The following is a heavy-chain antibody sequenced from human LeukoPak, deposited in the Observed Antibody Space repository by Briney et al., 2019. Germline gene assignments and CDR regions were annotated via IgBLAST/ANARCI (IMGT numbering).Heavy chain of an antibody. V-gene: IGHV4-4*07. CDR1: GGSISYLY. CDR2: IYTSGST. D-gene: IGHD1-26*01. J-gene: IGHJ6*03. CDR3: ARVRGSSGSYEYYHYMDV. Sequence: SETLSLTCTVSGGSISYLYWSWIRQPAGKGLEWIGRIYTSGSTNYNPSLKSRVTMSVDTSKKQFSLKLSSVTAADTAVYYCARVRGSSGSYEYYHYMDVWGKGTTVTISS.